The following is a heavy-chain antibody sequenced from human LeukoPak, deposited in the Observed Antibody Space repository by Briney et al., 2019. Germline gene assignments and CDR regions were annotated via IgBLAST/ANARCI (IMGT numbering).Heavy chain of an antibody. V-gene: IGHV1-69*05. CDR3: ATVPDSSGHFDY. J-gene: IGHJ4*02. CDR1: GGTFSSYA. CDR2: IIPIFGTA. D-gene: IGHD3-22*01. Sequence: SVKVSCKASGGTFSSYAISWVRQAPGQGLEWMGRIIPIFGTANYAQEFQGRVTITTDESTSTAYMELSSLRSEDTAVYYCATVPDSSGHFDYWGQGTLVTVSS.